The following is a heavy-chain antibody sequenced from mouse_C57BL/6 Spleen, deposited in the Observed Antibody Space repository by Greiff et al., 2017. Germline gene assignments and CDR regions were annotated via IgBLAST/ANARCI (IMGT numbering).Heavy chain of an antibody. V-gene: IGHV3-6*01. CDR3: ARGGGSSRYYAMGY. Sequence: EVKLQESGPGLVKPSQSLSLTCSVTGYSITSGYYWNWIRQFPGNKLEWMGYISYDGSNNYNPSLRNRISITRGTSKDQFFLKLDSVTTEDTATYYCARGGGSSRYYAMGYWGQGTSVTVSS. D-gene: IGHD1-1*01. CDR1: GYSITSGYY. J-gene: IGHJ4*01. CDR2: ISYDGSN.